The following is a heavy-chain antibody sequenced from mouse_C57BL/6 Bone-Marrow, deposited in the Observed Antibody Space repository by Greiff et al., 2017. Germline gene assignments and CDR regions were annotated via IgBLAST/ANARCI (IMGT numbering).Heavy chain of an antibody. J-gene: IGHJ3*01. D-gene: IGHD1-3*01. CDR1: GYTFTSSD. CDR3: AREEWWFAY. V-gene: IGHV1-85*01. Sequence: VQLQQSGPELVKPGASVKLSCKASGYTFTSSDINWVKRRPGQGREWIGWFYPRDGSTKYNEKFKGKATLPVDPSSSTAYMELHSLTSEDSAVYFCAREEWWFAYWGQGTLVTVSA. CDR2: FYPRDGST.